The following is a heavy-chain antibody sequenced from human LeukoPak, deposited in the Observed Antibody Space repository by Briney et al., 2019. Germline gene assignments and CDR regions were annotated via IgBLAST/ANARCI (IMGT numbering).Heavy chain of an antibody. V-gene: IGHV3-30-3*01. D-gene: IGHD2-21*02. CDR2: ISFDGDTK. J-gene: IGHJ4*02. CDR3: VRKGGDYVFDY. Sequence: GRSLRLSCAASRFAFSTYAIHWVRQAPGKALEWVAVISFDGDTKHYTDSVQGRFTISRDNSKATLYLQMNSLRTDDTAVYFCVRKGGDYVFDYWGQGTPVTVSS. CDR1: RFAFSTYA.